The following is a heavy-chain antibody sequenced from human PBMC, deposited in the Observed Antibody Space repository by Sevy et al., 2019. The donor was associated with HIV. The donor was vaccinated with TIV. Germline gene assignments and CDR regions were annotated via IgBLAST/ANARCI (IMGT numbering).Heavy chain of an antibody. Sequence: GESLKISCAASGFTFNYHFMNWVRQVPGKGLEWVSYISSASSYINYSDSVKGRFTISRDNAKNLVFLEMYNLRPEDTAVYFCARGDYYGSLYYFDYWGQGTLVTVSS. D-gene: IGHD3-10*01. CDR2: ISSASSYI. J-gene: IGHJ4*02. CDR3: ARGDYYGSLYYFDY. CDR1: GFTFNYHF. V-gene: IGHV3-21*01.